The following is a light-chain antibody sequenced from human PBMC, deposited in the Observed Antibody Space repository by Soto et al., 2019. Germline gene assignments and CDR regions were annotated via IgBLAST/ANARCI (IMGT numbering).Light chain of an antibody. V-gene: IGKV3-11*01. J-gene: IGKJ4*01. CDR3: QQRSNWPLT. CDR1: QSVSSY. Sequence: EIVLTQSPATLSLSPGERATLSCRASQSVSSYLAWYQQKPGQALRLLIYDASNRATGIPARFSGSGSGTDFTLPISSLEPEDFAVYYCQQRSNWPLTFGGGTKVEIK. CDR2: DAS.